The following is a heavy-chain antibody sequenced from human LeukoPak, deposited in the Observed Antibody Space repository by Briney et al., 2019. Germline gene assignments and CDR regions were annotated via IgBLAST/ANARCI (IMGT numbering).Heavy chain of an antibody. D-gene: IGHD5-18*01. CDR2: INHSGST. J-gene: IGHJ5*02. CDR3: ARIWMSGYSS. CDR1: GGSFSGYY. V-gene: IGHV4-34*01. Sequence: PSETLSLTCAVYGGSFSGYYWSWIRQSPGEGLEWIGEINHSGSTNYNPSLKSRVTISVDTSKNQFSLKLSSVTAADTAVYYCARIWMSGYSSWGQGTLVTVSS.